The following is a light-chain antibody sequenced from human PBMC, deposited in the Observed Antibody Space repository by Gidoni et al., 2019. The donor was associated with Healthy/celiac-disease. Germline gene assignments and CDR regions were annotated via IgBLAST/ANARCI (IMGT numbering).Light chain of an antibody. CDR3: AAWDDSLNGPV. CDR1: SSHNGSNT. J-gene: IGLJ3*02. CDR2: SNN. Sequence: QSVLTQPPSASGTPGPRVTISCSGSSSHNGSNTVNWYQQLPGTAPKLLIYSNNQRPPGVPDRFSGSKSGTSASLAISGLQSEDEADYYCAAWDDSLNGPVFGGGTKLTVL. V-gene: IGLV1-44*01.